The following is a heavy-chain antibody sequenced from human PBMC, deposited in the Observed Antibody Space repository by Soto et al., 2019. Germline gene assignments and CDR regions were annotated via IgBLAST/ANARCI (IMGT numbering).Heavy chain of an antibody. V-gene: IGHV3-30*18. J-gene: IGHJ4*02. D-gene: IGHD3-22*01. CDR3: VKLMFDHDSSGFSGDY. CDR2: ISFQGTND. CDR1: GFNFNNYD. Sequence: QVQLVESGGGVVQPGGSLRLSCAGSGFNFNNYDMYWVRQAPGKGLEWVAFISFQGTNDYYAEAVKGRFTISKDYSKKTLFLQMNSLRADDTAMYYCVKLMFDHDSSGFSGDYWGQGTLVTVS.